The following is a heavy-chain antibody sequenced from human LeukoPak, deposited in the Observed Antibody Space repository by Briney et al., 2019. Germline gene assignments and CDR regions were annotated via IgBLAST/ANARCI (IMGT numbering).Heavy chain of an antibody. CDR3: AKDQPDVGTTAWFFDY. Sequence: GGSLRLSCAASGFTFGSYGIHWVRQAPGKGLEWVAFIRNDGSTKYYTDSVTGRFTISRDNSRATLYLQMNSLRAEHTAVYYCAKDQPDVGTTAWFFDYWGQGTLVTVSS. V-gene: IGHV3-30*02. J-gene: IGHJ4*02. D-gene: IGHD1-26*01. CDR1: GFTFGSYG. CDR2: IRNDGSTK.